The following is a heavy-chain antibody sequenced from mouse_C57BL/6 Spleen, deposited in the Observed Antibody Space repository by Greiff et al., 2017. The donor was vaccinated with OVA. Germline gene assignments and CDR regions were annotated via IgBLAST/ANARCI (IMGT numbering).Heavy chain of an antibody. CDR2: ISSGGSYT. CDR3: ARDYSNPFDY. D-gene: IGHD2-5*01. V-gene: IGHV5-6*01. CDR1: GFTFSSYG. Sequence: EVNVVESGGDLVKPGGSLKLSCAASGFTFSSYGMSWVRQTPDKRLEWVATISSGGSYTYYPDSVKGRFTISRDNAKNTLYLQMSSLKSEDTAMYYCARDYSNPFDYWGQGTTLTVSS. J-gene: IGHJ2*01.